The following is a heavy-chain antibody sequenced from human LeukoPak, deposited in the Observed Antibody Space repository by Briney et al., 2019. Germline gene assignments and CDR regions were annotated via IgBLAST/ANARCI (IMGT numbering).Heavy chain of an antibody. CDR3: ARLGGGSSWSNFDY. CDR1: GYTFTGYY. J-gene: IGHJ4*02. Sequence: ASVKVSCKTSGYTFTGYYMHWVRQAPGQGLEWMGWISPNSGATNYAQKFQARVTMTGDTSISTAYMELSSLRSDDTAVYYCARLGGGSSWSNFDYWGQGTLVTVSS. CDR2: ISPNSGAT. V-gene: IGHV1-2*02. D-gene: IGHD6-13*01.